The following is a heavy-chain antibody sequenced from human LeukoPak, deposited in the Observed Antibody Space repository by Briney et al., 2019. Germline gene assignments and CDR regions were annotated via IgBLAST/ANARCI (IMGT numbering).Heavy chain of an antibody. Sequence: GGSLRLSCAASGFTFSSYWMHWVRQAPGKGLVWVSRMNSDGSFTNYADSVKGRFTISRDNAKNTLYLQMNSLRVEDTAVYYCARAPGGSDYDLYLGYWGQGTLVTVSS. CDR3: ARAPGGSDYDLYLGY. D-gene: IGHD5-12*01. CDR2: MNSDGSFT. J-gene: IGHJ4*02. CDR1: GFTFSSYW. V-gene: IGHV3-74*01.